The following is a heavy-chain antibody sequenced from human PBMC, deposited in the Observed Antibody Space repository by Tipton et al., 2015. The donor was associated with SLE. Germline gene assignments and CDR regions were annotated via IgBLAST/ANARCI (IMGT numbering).Heavy chain of an antibody. D-gene: IGHD3-10*01. Sequence: TLSLTCAVYGGSFSGYYWSWIRQPPGKGLEWIGEINHSGSTNYNASLQSRGSISIDTSKNQFSLKLSSVTAADTAVYYCARRWLGDSGAFDIWGQGTMITVCS. J-gene: IGHJ3*02. V-gene: IGHV4-34*01. CDR3: ARRWLGDSGAFDI. CDR1: GGSFSGYY. CDR2: INHSGST.